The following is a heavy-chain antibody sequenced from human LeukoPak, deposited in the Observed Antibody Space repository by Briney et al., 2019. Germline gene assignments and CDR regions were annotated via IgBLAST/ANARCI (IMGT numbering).Heavy chain of an antibody. CDR3: AKDTRITSGAFDI. CDR2: ISGSGGST. Sequence: GGSLRLSCAASGFTFSSYAMGWVRQAPGKGLEWVSAISGSGGSTYYADSVKGRFTISRDNSKNTLYLQMNSLRAEDTAVYYCAKDTRITSGAFDIWGQGTMVTVSS. J-gene: IGHJ3*02. V-gene: IGHV3-23*01. CDR1: GFTFSSYA. D-gene: IGHD5-24*01.